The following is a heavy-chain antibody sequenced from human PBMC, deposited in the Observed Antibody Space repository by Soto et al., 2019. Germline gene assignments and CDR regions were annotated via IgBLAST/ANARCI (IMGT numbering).Heavy chain of an antibody. J-gene: IGHJ3*02. V-gene: IGHV3-7*05. CDR2: IKQDGSEK. CDR1: GFTFSSYW. D-gene: IGHD3-9*01. Sequence: GGSLRLSCAASGFTFSSYWMSWVRQAPGKGLEWVANIKQDGSEKYYVDSVKGRFTISRDNAKNSLYLQMNSLRAEDTAVYYCAREAIFDWLSRSDAFDIWGQGTMVTVSS. CDR3: AREAIFDWLSRSDAFDI.